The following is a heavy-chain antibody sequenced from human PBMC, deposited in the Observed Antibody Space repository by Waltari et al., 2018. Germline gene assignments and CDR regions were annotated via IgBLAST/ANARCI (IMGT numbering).Heavy chain of an antibody. J-gene: IGHJ4*02. V-gene: IGHV4-59*01. CDR2: IYYTGST. CDR3: ARVDSYEKFLDC. Sequence: QVQLQASGPGLVKPSETLSLTCTVSGDSFGSNYWSWIRQPPGKGLEWIGYIYYTGSTNYNPSVKSRVTISVDTSKNEFSLKLKSVTAADTAVYYCARVDSYEKFLDCWGQGALVSVSS. CDR1: GDSFGSNY. D-gene: IGHD5-12*01.